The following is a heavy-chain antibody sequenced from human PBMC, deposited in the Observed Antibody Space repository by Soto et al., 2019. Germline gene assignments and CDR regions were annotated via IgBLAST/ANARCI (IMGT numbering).Heavy chain of an antibody. CDR3: AGGVDTAMSDDAFDI. Sequence: QVQLVQSGAEVKKPGSSVKVSCKASGGTFSSYTISWVRQAPGQGLEWMGRIIPILPIASYAQKFQGRVTITADNSTSTADMELSSLRSEDTALYYCAGGVDTAMSDDAFDIWGQGTMVTVSS. J-gene: IGHJ3*02. V-gene: IGHV1-69*02. CDR1: GGTFSSYT. D-gene: IGHD5-18*01. CDR2: IIPILPIA.